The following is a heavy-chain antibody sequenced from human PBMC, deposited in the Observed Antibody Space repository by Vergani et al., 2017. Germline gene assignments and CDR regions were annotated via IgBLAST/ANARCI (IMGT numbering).Heavy chain of an antibody. J-gene: IGHJ4*02. D-gene: IGHD2-15*01. CDR2: IKGKTDGGTR. CDR3: TAGTGRSDFDY. V-gene: IGHV3-15*01. CDR1: GFTFSNAW. Sequence: EVQLVESGGGLVKPGGSLRLSCAASGFTFSNAWMSWVRQAPGKGLEWVGRIKGKTDGGTRDFAAPVKGRFSISRDDSKTTVYLQMNSLRTEDTAVYFCTAGTGRSDFDYWGQGTLDTVSS.